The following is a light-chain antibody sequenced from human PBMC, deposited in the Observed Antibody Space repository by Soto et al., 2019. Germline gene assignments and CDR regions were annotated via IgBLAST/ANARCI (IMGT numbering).Light chain of an antibody. CDR1: SSDVGSYNL. CDR3: CSYARSSTLYV. Sequence: QSALTQPASVSGSPGQSITISCTRTSSDVGSYNLVSWYQQHPGKAPKLMIYEVNKRPSGVSNRFSGSKSGNTASLTISGLQAEDEADYYCCSYARSSTLYVFGSGTKVTVL. J-gene: IGLJ1*01. CDR2: EVN. V-gene: IGLV2-23*02.